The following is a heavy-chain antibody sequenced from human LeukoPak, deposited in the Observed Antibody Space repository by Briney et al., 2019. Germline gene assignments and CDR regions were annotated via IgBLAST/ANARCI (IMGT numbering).Heavy chain of an antibody. CDR2: IYSGGSK. J-gene: IGHJ4*02. D-gene: IGHD3-22*01. V-gene: IGHV3-53*01. Sequence: GGALRLSCAGSGWTVSSKYMSGVRQAPGKGLEWVGVIYSGGSKYYADSVQRRFTNPREHSKTTLYLQMNSLSAEDTAVYYCVTYDTGIHYHGLDYWGQGTLITVSS. CDR3: VTYDTGIHYHGLDY. CDR1: GWTVSSKY.